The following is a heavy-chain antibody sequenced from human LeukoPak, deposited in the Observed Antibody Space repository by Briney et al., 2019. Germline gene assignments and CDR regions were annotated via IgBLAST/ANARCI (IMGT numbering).Heavy chain of an antibody. Sequence: SQTLSLTCTVSGASISSGDYHWNWIRQPPGKGLEWIGFIYDSGSTYYNPSLKSRVSISRDMSKNQLSLMLSSVTAADTAVYYCARGFGAGNYYYGWFDPWGQGTLVSVSS. CDR3: ARGFGAGNYYYGWFDP. J-gene: IGHJ5*02. D-gene: IGHD3-10*01. CDR1: GASISSGDYH. CDR2: IYDSGST. V-gene: IGHV4-30-4*01.